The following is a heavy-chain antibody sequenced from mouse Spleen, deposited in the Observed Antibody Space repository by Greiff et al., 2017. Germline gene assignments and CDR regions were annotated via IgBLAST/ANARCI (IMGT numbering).Heavy chain of an antibody. CDR1: GYSFTGYY. CDR2: INPSTGDT. Sequence: VQLKESGPELVKPGASVKISCKASGYSFTGYYMNWVKQSPEKSLEWIGEINPSTGDTSYNQKFKGKATLTADKSSSTAYMQLSSLTSEDSAVYYCAKGGSHWYFDVWGAGTTVTVSS. V-gene: IGHV1-42*01. CDR3: AKGGSHWYFDV. J-gene: IGHJ1*01.